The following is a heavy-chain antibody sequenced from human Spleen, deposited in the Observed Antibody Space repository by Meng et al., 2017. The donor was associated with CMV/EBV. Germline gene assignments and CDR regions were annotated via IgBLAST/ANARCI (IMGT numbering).Heavy chain of an antibody. J-gene: IGHJ3*02. CDR2: ISGYNGET. CDR3: VRDSTTRVDIVVVPDNDGFDI. V-gene: IGHV1-18*01. Sequence: ASVKVSCKASGYTFTNYFISWVRQAPAKGPEGMGSISGYNGETNYAQRVLGRVTMTRDTFTAYMELRSLRSDDTAVYYCVRDSTTRVDIVVVPDNDGFDIWGQGTMVTVSS. CDR1: GYTFTNYF. D-gene: IGHD2-2*01.